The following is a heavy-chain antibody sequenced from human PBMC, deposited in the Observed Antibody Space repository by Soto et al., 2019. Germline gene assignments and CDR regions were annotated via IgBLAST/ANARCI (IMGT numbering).Heavy chain of an antibody. CDR1: GGSISSYY. D-gene: IGHD3-3*01. Sequence: SETLSLTCTVSGGSISSYYWSWIRQPPGKGLEWIGYIYYSGSTNYNPSLKSRVTISVDTSKNQFSLKLSSVTAADTAVYYCAREERDDFWSGYPNWFDPWGQGTLVTVSS. CDR3: AREERDDFWSGYPNWFDP. V-gene: IGHV4-59*01. J-gene: IGHJ5*02. CDR2: IYYSGST.